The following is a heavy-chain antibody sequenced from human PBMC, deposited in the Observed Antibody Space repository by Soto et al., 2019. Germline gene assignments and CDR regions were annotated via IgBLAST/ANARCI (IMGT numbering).Heavy chain of an antibody. V-gene: IGHV4-4*02. CDR3: ATQGFYRMGV. J-gene: IGHJ6*02. CDR2: IQPSGAT. CDR1: GDSITGDNW. Sequence: QVQLQESGPGLVQPSGTLSLTCAVSGDSITGDNWWSWVRQPPGKGLEWIGEIQPSGATNYNPSLKSRVTISVDKSKNQFSLKLNSVTAADTAMFYCATQGFYRMGVWGRGTTVTVSS.